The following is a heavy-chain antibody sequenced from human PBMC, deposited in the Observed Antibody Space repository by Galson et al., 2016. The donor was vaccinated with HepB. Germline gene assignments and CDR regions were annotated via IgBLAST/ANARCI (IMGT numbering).Heavy chain of an antibody. Sequence: VRQAPGKGLEWVGRIKSRLDGGTIDYAAPAKGRFTISRDDSRATLYLQMNSLKVEDTAVYHCATNRPGGNYYFGLDVWGPGTTVTVSS. J-gene: IGHJ6*02. CDR3: ATNRPGGNYYFGLDV. D-gene: IGHD1-14*01. CDR2: IKSRLDGGTI. V-gene: IGHV3-15*01.